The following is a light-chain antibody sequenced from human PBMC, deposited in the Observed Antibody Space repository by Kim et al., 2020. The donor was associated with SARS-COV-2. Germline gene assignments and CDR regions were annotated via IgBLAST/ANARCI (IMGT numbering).Light chain of an antibody. CDR3: QQYNNWPPIT. J-gene: IGKJ5*01. Sequence: ATGEKPTLSSRASQSVSSILAWYQQKPGQAPRLLIYGASTRATGIPARFSGSGSGTEFTLTISSLQSEDFAVYYCQQYNNWPPITFGQGTRLEIK. V-gene: IGKV3-15*01. CDR2: GAS. CDR1: QSVSSI.